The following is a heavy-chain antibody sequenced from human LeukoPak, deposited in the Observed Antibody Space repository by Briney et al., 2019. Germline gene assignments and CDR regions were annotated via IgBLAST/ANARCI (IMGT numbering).Heavy chain of an antibody. CDR3: ARAGIAAVFDY. Sequence: GGSLRLSCAASGFTFRGYWMSWVRRAPGKGLEWVANIKQGGREKYYVDSVKGRFAISRDNAKNSLYLQMNSLRAEDTAVYYCARAGIAAVFDYWGLGTLVTVSS. V-gene: IGHV3-7*05. J-gene: IGHJ4*02. CDR2: IKQGGREK. D-gene: IGHD6-13*01. CDR1: GFTFRGYW.